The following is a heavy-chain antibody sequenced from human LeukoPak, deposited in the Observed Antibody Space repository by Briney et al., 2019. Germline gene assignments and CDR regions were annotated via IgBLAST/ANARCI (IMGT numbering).Heavy chain of an antibody. CDR2: ISDRSSTI. CDR3: ARVRGPTLKTCYMDV. D-gene: IGHD3-10*01. V-gene: IGHV3-48*04. Sequence: GESLRLSCAASGFTFIEYSIIWVRQAPGKGLEWVSFISDISDRSSTIHYADSVKGRFTISRDNAERSVYLQMNSLRADDTAVYYCARVRGPTLKTCYMDVWGTGTTVTVSS. J-gene: IGHJ6*03. CDR1: GFTFIEYS.